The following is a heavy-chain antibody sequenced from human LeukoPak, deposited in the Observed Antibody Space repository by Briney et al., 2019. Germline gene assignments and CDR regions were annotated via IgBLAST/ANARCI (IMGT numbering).Heavy chain of an antibody. J-gene: IGHJ6*03. Sequence: SETLSLTCTVSGGSISSYYWSWLRQPPGKGLEWIGYIYYSGSTNYNPSLKSRVTISVDTSKNQFSLKLSSVTAADTAVYYCAREAVRGVIPLHYMDVWGKGTTVTISS. CDR1: GGSISSYY. V-gene: IGHV4-59*01. CDR3: AREAVRGVIPLHYMDV. CDR2: IYYSGST. D-gene: IGHD3-10*01.